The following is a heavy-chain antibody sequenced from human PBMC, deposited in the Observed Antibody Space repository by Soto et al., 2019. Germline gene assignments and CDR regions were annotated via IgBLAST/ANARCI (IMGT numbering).Heavy chain of an antibody. D-gene: IGHD1-1*01. CDR2: IKRDGSEA. CDR3: ATVGRLLGAFDA. CDR1: GFTFSIYW. Sequence: EVQLVESGGGLVQPGESLRLSCAASGFTFSIYWMAWVRQSPGQGLEWVANIKRDGSEAFYVDSVKGRFTMSRDNARNSLYLQMNSLRPEDTAVYYCATVGRLLGAFDAWGQGTMVTVSS. V-gene: IGHV3-7*01. J-gene: IGHJ3*01.